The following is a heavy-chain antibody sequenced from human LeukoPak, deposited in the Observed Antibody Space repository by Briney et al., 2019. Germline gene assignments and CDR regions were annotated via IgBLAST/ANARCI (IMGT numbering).Heavy chain of an antibody. J-gene: IGHJ3*02. D-gene: IGHD2-15*01. CDR3: ARDGGYCSGGSCWRSAFDI. Sequence: GGSLRLSCAASGFTFSSHEMNWVRQAPGKGLEWVSYISSSGSTIYYADSVKGRFTISRDNAKNSLYLQMNSLRAEDTAVYYCARDGGYCSGGSCWRSAFDIWGQGTMVTVSS. V-gene: IGHV3-48*03. CDR1: GFTFSSHE. CDR2: ISSSGSTI.